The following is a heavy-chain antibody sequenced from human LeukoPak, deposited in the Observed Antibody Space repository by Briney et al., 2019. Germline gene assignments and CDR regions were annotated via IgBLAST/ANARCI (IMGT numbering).Heavy chain of an antibody. CDR2: ISAYNGNT. CDR3: ARELGPYYDFWSGYNTFDY. Sequence: GASVKVSCKASGYTFTSYGISWVRQAPGQGLEWMGWISAYNGNTNYAQKLQGRVTMTTDTSTSTAYMELRSLISDDTAVYYCARELGPYYDFWSGYNTFDYWGQGTLVTVSS. J-gene: IGHJ4*02. D-gene: IGHD3-3*01. CDR1: GYTFTSYG. V-gene: IGHV1-18*01.